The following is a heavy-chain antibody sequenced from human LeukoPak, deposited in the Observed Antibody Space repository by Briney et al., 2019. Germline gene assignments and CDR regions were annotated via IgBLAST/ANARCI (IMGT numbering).Heavy chain of an antibody. CDR3: ATGYSSGWYAYYFDY. CDR1: GYTLTELS. D-gene: IGHD6-19*01. Sequence: ASVKVSCKVSGYTLTELSMHWVRQAPGKGLEWMGGFDPEDGETIYAQKFQDRVTMTEDTSTDTAYMELSSLRSEDTAVYYCATGYSSGWYAYYFDYWGQGTLVTVSS. CDR2: FDPEDGET. J-gene: IGHJ4*02. V-gene: IGHV1-24*01.